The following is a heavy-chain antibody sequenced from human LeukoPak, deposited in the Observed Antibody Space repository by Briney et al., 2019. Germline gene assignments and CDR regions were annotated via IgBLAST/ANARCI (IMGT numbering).Heavy chain of an antibody. J-gene: IGHJ6*03. V-gene: IGHV1-2*02. CDR3: ARDLWVGATRDMDV. Sequence: GASVKVSRKASGYTFTGYYMHWVRQAPGQGLEWMGWINPNSGGTNYAQKLQGRVTMTTDTSTSTAYMELRSLRSDDTAVYYCARDLWVGATRDMDVWGKGTTVTVS. CDR2: INPNSGGT. D-gene: IGHD1-26*01. CDR1: GYTFTGYY.